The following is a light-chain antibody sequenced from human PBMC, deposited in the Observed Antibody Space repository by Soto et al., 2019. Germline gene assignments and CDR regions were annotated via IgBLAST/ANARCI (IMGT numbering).Light chain of an antibody. CDR2: KAS. CDR3: QQYNSYSWT. Sequence: DIQMTQSPSTLSAFVGDRVTITCRASQSITTWLAWYQQKPGKAPKVLIHKASNLKSGVPSRFSGSGSGTEFTLTISSLQPDDIATYYCQQYNSYSWTFGQGTKVEIK. CDR1: QSITTW. V-gene: IGKV1-5*03. J-gene: IGKJ1*01.